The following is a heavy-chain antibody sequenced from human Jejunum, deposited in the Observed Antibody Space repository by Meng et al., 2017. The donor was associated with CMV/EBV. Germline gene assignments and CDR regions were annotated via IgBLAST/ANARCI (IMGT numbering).Heavy chain of an antibody. CDR1: GGSISSYY. D-gene: IGHD3-3*01. Sequence: VSGGSISSYYWSWVRQSPRKGLEWLGYIHYSESTKYNPSLESRVTMSLDRSRNQFSLRLSSVTAADTAVYFCVRGVSPTEWPLEKWGQGTLVTVSS. CDR2: IHYSEST. J-gene: IGHJ4*02. CDR3: VRGVSPTEWPLEK. V-gene: IGHV4-59*01.